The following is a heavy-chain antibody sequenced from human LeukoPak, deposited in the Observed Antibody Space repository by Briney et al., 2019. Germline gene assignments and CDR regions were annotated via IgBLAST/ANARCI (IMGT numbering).Heavy chain of an antibody. CDR3: AREGGTDYGDYWRY. CDR2: IYSAGDT. Sequence: GGSLRLSCAASGFTVSGTYMSWVRQAPGKGLEWVSVIYSAGDTFSADSVKGRFTISRDNSKNTVYLQMNSLRAEDTAVYYCAREGGTDYGDYWRYWGQGTLVTVSS. CDR1: GFTVSGTY. V-gene: IGHV3-53*01. D-gene: IGHD4-17*01. J-gene: IGHJ4*02.